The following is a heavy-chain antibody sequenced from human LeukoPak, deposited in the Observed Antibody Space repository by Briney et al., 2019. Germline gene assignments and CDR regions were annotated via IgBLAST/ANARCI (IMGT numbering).Heavy chain of an antibody. Sequence: PGGSLRLSCAASGFTFSDYFMSWVRQAPGKGLEWLSYINGRGTYIDYAESLKGRITIPRDNAQNSLYLQMNSLRVEDTAVYYCARSGREATEIDYWGQGTLVTVSS. CDR3: ARSGREATEIDY. J-gene: IGHJ4*02. CDR1: GFTFSDYF. D-gene: IGHD1-1*01. CDR2: INGRGTYI. V-gene: IGHV3-11*06.